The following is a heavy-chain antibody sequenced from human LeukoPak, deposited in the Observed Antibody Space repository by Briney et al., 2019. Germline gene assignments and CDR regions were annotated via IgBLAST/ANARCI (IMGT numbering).Heavy chain of an antibody. J-gene: IGHJ4*02. D-gene: IGHD1-1*01. CDR2: IYYSGST. CDR1: GGSIRGYY. Sequence: PSETLSLTCTVSGGSIRGYYWSWVRQPPGKGLEWIGYIYYSGSTNYNPSLKSRVTISVDTSKNQFSLKLSSVTAADAAVYYCARLRDWNGPFDYWGQGTLVTVSS. V-gene: IGHV4-59*08. CDR3: ARLRDWNGPFDY.